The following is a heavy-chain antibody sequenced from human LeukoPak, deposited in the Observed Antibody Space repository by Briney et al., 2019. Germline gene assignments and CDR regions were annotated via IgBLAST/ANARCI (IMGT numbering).Heavy chain of an antibody. D-gene: IGHD1-14*01. Sequence: GGSLRLSCAASEFTFSNYAMNWVRQAPGKGLEWVSGISGGGGSTYYADSVKGRFTISRDNSKNTLYLQLDSLRAEDTALYYCAKGSGINHYHWIDPWGQGTLVTVSS. V-gene: IGHV3-23*01. CDR3: AKGSGINHYHWIDP. CDR2: ISGGGGST. J-gene: IGHJ5*02. CDR1: EFTFSNYA.